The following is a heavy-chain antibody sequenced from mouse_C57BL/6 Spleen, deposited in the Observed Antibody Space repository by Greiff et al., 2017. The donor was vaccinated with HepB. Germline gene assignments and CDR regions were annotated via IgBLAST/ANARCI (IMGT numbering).Heavy chain of an antibody. V-gene: IGHV1-64*01. J-gene: IGHJ1*03. CDR1: GYTFTSYW. CDR3: ARDYSNDWYFDV. Sequence: VQLQQPGAELVKPGASVKLSCKASGYTFTSYWMHWVKQRPGQGLEWIGMIHPNSGSTNYNEKFKSKATLTVDKSSSTAYMQLSSLTSEDSAVYYCARDYSNDWYFDVWGTGTTVTVSS. CDR2: IHPNSGST. D-gene: IGHD2-5*01.